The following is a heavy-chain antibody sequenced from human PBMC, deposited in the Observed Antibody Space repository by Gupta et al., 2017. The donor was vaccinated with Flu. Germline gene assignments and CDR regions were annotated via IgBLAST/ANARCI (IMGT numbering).Heavy chain of an antibody. V-gene: IGHV3-21*01. Sequence: EVQLVESGGGLVKPGGSLRLSCAASGFTFSSYSMNWVRQAPGKGLEWVSSISSSSSYIYYADSVKGRFTISRDNAKNSLYLQMNSLRAEDTAVYYCAGVGLHFWSGYYTSERGYWGQGTLVTVSS. CDR1: GFTFSSYS. CDR2: ISSSSSYI. CDR3: AGVGLHFWSGYYTSERGY. D-gene: IGHD3-3*02. J-gene: IGHJ4*02.